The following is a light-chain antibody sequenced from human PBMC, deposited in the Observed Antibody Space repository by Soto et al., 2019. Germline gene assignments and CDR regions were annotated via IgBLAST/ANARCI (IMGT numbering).Light chain of an antibody. J-gene: IGLJ1*01. CDR3: SSYAGSSNV. Sequence: QFALTQPTSASGSPGQSVAISCTGTSSDVGGYNYVSWYQQHPGKAPKLMIYEVNKRPSGVPDRFSGSKSGNTASLTVSGLQAEDEADYYCSSYAGSSNVFGTGTKVTVL. V-gene: IGLV2-8*01. CDR1: SSDVGGYNY. CDR2: EVN.